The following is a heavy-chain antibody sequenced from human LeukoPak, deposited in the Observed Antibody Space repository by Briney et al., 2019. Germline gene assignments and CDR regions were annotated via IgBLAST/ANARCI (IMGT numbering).Heavy chain of an antibody. V-gene: IGHV3-7*01. J-gene: IGHJ4*02. CDR3: ARVTTQYCSSTSCYVLYLDY. D-gene: IGHD2-2*01. Sequence: PGGSLRLSCAASGFTFSSYWMSWVRQAPGKGLEWVANIKQDGSEKYYVDSVKGRFTISRDNAKNSLYLQMNSLRAEDTAVYYCARVTTQYCSSTSCYVLYLDYWGQGTLVTVSS. CDR2: IKQDGSEK. CDR1: GFTFSSYW.